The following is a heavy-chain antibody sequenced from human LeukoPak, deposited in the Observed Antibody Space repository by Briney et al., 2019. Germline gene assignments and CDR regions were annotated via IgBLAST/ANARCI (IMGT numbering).Heavy chain of an antibody. CDR3: ARVSPNTVTTLQYFDY. CDR1: GGSISSYY. Sequence: PSETLSLTCTVSGGSISSYYWSWIRQPPGKGLEWTGSIDHSGSTYYNPSLKSRITISVDTSKNQFSLKLSSVTAADTAVYYCARVSPNTVTTLQYFDYWGQGTLVTVSS. D-gene: IGHD4-17*01. CDR2: IDHSGST. V-gene: IGHV4-59*12. J-gene: IGHJ4*02.